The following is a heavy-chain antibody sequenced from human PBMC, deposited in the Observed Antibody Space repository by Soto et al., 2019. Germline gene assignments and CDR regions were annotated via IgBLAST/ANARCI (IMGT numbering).Heavy chain of an antibody. CDR2: ISYDGSDK. CDR1: GFTFSSYA. CDR3: ARDYYKYYDSSGYYRSPAY. Sequence: GGSLRLSCAASGFTFSSYAMHWVRQAPGKGLEWVGLISYDGSDKDYADSVKGRFTISRDNSRNTLFLQMNSLRAEDTAVYYCARDYYKYYDSSGYYRSPAYWGQGTLVTVSS. D-gene: IGHD3-22*01. J-gene: IGHJ4*02. V-gene: IGHV3-30-3*01.